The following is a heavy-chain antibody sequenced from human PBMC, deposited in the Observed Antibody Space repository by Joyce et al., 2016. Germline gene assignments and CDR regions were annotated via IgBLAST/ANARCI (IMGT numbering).Heavy chain of an antibody. CDR2: IKQDGSEK. J-gene: IGHJ4*02. V-gene: IGHV3-7*01. D-gene: IGHD1-20*01. CDR1: GFTFSSYW. Sequence: EVQLVESGGGLVQPGGSLRLSCSASGFTFSSYWMSWVRQAPGKGMEWVANIKQDGSEKYYVDSVKGRFTISRDTTKNSLYLQMNSLRAEDTAVYYCARGTITGTTLFNWACDYWGQGTLVTVSS. CDR3: ARGTITGTTLFNWACDY.